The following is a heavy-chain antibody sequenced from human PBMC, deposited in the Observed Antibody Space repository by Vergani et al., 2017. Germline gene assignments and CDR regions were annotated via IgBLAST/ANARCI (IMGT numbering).Heavy chain of an antibody. CDR1: GFTFNISA. CDR2: INYNGGRT. J-gene: IGHJ4*02. Sequence: EVRLLESGGGLVQPGGSLRPSCEAPGFTFNISAMGWVPQAPGKGLEWVSTINYNGGRTYYADSVTGRFTISRDNSKNTLFLQLKTLRAEDTGVYYCAKDYNIMGALHYWGQGTLVAVSS. CDR3: AKDYNIMGALHY. V-gene: IGHV3-23*01. D-gene: IGHD5-12*01.